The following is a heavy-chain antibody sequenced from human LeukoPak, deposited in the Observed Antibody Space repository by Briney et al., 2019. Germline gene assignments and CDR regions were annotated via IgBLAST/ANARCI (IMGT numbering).Heavy chain of an antibody. CDR2: ISAYNGNT. D-gene: IGHD2-15*01. J-gene: IGHJ5*02. Sequence: GSVKVSCKASGYTFASYGISWVRQAPGQGLEWMGWISAYNGNTNYARKLQGRVTMTTDTSTSTAYMEVRSLRTDDTAVYYCARVWWELRFDPWGHGTLVTVSS. V-gene: IGHV1-18*01. CDR3: ARVWWELRFDP. CDR1: GYTFASYG.